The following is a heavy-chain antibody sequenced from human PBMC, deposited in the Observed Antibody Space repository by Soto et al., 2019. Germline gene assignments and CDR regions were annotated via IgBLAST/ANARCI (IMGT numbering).Heavy chain of an antibody. Sequence: GGSLRLSCAASGFTVSSNYMSWVRQAPGKGLGWVSVIYSGGSTYYADSVKGRFIISRDNSKNTLYLQMNSLRAEDTAVYYCAKFAGAYYDFWSGYSGFDYWGHGTLVTVSS. CDR2: IYSGGST. J-gene: IGHJ4*01. D-gene: IGHD3-3*01. CDR1: GFTVSSNY. V-gene: IGHV3-53*01. CDR3: AKFAGAYYDFWSGYSGFDY.